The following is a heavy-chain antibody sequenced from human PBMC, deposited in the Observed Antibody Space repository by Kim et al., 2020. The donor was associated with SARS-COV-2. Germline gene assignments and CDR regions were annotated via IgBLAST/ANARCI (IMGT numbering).Heavy chain of an antibody. Sequence: GGSLRLSCEGSGFTFSAYGMTWVRQTPGKGLEWVSAISAGGTNTYYAASVKGRFTISRDNPKKTLNLQMNSLRVEDTAMYYCVKAEVLAGATVGGWFDS. V-gene: IGHV3-23*01. CDR2: ISAGGTNT. CDR3: VKAEVLAGATVGGWFDS. CDR1: GFTFSAYG. D-gene: IGHD2-2*01. J-gene: IGHJ5*01.